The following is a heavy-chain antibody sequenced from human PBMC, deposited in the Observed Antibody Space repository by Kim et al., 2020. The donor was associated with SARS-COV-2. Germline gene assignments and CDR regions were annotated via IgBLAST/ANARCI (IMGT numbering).Heavy chain of an antibody. CDR3: ARVLRIQLWGNFDY. CDR2: IYYSGST. Sequence: SETLSLTCTVSGGSISSGGYYWSWIRQHPGKGLEWIGYIYYSGSTYYNPSLKSRVTISVDTSKNQFSLKLSSVTAADTAVYYCARVLRIQLWGNFDYWGQGTLVTVSS. CDR1: GGSISSGGYY. D-gene: IGHD5-18*01. J-gene: IGHJ4*02. V-gene: IGHV4-31*03.